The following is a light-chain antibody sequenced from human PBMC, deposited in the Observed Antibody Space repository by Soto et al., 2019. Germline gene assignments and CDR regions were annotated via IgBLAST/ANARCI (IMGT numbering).Light chain of an antibody. J-gene: IGKJ4*01. CDR2: GAS. CDR3: QQYSNWPLT. V-gene: IGKV3-15*01. Sequence: EIVMTQSPATLSVSPGDRATLSCRASHRVSSYLAWYQQRPGQAPRLLIYGASTRATGIPARFSGSASGTEFTLTISSLQSEDFAIYYCQQYSNWPLTFGGGTKVDIK. CDR1: HRVSSY.